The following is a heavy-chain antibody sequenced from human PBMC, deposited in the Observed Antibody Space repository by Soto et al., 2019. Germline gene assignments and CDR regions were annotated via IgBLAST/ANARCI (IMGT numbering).Heavy chain of an antibody. Sequence: SLSLTCAVSGYSISSGYYWGWIRQPPGKGLEWIGSIYHSGSTYYNPSLKSRVTISVDTSKNQFSLKLSSVTAADTAVYYCARGVEKGYCSSTSCQRPFDYWGQGTLVTAPQ. CDR3: ARGVEKGYCSSTSCQRPFDY. D-gene: IGHD2-2*01. V-gene: IGHV4-38-2*01. CDR2: IYHSGST. CDR1: GYSISSGYY. J-gene: IGHJ4*02.